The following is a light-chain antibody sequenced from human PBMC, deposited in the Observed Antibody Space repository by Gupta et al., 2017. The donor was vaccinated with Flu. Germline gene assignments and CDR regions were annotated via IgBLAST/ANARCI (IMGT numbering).Light chain of an antibody. Sequence: SYELTQPPSVSVSPGQNASITRSGDKLGDKYACWYQQKPGQSPVLVIYQDSKRPSGIPERFSGSNSGNTATLTISGTQAMDEADYYCQAWDSSTFYVFGTGTKVTVL. J-gene: IGLJ1*01. V-gene: IGLV3-1*01. CDR2: QDS. CDR3: QAWDSSTFYV. CDR1: KLGDKY.